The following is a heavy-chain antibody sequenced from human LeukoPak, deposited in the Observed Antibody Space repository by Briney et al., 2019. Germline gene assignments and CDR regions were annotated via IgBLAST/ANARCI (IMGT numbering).Heavy chain of an antibody. Sequence: SETLSLTCTVSGYSISSGYYWGWIRQPPGKGLEWIGSIYHSVVTDYNPSLKSRVTISVDTSKNQFSLKLSSVTAADTAVYNCARVGGSAYPSTGFDFWGQGTLVTVSS. D-gene: IGHD3-16*01. CDR1: GYSISSGYY. V-gene: IGHV4-38-2*02. CDR2: IYHSVVT. CDR3: ARVGGSAYPSTGFDF. J-gene: IGHJ5*01.